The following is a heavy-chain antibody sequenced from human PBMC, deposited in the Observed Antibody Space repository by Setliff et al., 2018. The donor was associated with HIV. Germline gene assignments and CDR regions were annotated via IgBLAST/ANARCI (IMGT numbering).Heavy chain of an antibody. J-gene: IGHJ4*02. Sequence: KPSETLSLTCAVSGGSISSYHWMWIRQPPGKGLEWIGYIYTSGGADYDPSLKSRVTISVDTSKNQFSLRLTSVTAADTAVYYCARAVGSLGSSMGIDSWGQGTLVTVSS. CDR3: ARAVGSLGSSMGIDS. D-gene: IGHD3-16*01. V-gene: IGHV4-4*08. CDR2: IYTSGGA. CDR1: GGSISSYH.